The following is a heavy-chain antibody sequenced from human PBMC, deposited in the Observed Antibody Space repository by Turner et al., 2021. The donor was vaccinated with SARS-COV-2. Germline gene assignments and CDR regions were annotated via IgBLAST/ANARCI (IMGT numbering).Heavy chain of an antibody. V-gene: IGHV4-39*01. J-gene: IGHJ4*02. CDR2: SYYSGST. CDR3: AKHSPGLRGDVVDY. D-gene: IGHD3-3*01. CDR1: GGSISSSSYY. Sequence: HLQLQESGSGVLSPSGTLCVTCTASGGSISSSSYYWCCIRQPPGKGLEWIGSSYYSGSTYNNSSLKSRVTMSVDTSKNQFSLKLTSVTAADTAVYYCAKHSPGLRGDVVDYWGQGTLVTVSS.